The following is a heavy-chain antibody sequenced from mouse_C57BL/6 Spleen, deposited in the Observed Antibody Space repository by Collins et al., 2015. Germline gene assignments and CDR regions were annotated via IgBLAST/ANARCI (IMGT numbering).Heavy chain of an antibody. CDR3: ARSKYPYYYAMDY. V-gene: IGHV1-69*01. J-gene: IGHJ4*01. D-gene: IGHD5-1*01. CDR2: IDPSDSYT. CDR1: GYTFTSYW. Sequence: QVQLQQPGAELVMPGASVKLSCKASGYTFTSYWMHWVKQRPGQGLEWIGEIDPSDSYTNYNQKFKGKSTLTVDKSSSTAYMQLSSLTSEDSAVYYCARSKYPYYYAMDYWGQGTSVTVSS.